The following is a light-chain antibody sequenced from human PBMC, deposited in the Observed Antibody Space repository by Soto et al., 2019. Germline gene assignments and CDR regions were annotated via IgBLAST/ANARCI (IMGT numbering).Light chain of an antibody. Sequence: DIQVTQSPSTLSASVGERVTITCRASQSTGNWLAWYQQKPGRVPKLLIYKASSLESGVPSRFSGSGSGTEFTLTITSLQPDDFATYYCQQYNSFWTFGQGTKVEIK. CDR3: QQYNSFWT. V-gene: IGKV1-5*03. CDR2: KAS. J-gene: IGKJ1*01. CDR1: QSTGNW.